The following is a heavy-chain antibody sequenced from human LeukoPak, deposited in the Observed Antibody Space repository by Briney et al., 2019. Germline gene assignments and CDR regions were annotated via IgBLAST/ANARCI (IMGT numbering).Heavy chain of an antibody. CDR3: ASPGGTGKYYELGY. D-gene: IGHD2-2*01. Sequence: SETLSLTCTVSGDSISSGNYYWNWIRQPPGKGLEWIGYIYHSGSTYYNPSLKSRITISLDRSKNQFSLRLSSVSAADTAVYYCASPGGTGKYYELGYWGQGTLVTVSS. CDR1: GDSISSGNYY. CDR2: IYHSGST. V-gene: IGHV4-30-2*01. J-gene: IGHJ4*02.